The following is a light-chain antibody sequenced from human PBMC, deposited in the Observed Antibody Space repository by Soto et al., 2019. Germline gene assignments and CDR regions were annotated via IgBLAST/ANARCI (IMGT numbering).Light chain of an antibody. J-gene: IGKJ2*01. CDR2: SES. Sequence: DIQMAQSPSSLSASVGDSVTITCRASQSIGSHLNWYHQKPGKAPKLLIQSESSLQSGVPSRFSGSGSGSDFTLTISSLQPEDFAVYYCQQYGSSPYTFGQGTKLEIK. V-gene: IGKV1-39*01. CDR3: QQYGSSPYT. CDR1: QSIGSH.